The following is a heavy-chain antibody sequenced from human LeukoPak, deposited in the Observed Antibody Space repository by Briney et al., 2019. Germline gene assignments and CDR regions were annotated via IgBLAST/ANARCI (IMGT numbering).Heavy chain of an antibody. D-gene: IGHD2-2*01. V-gene: IGHV3-30*02. CDR1: GFSLSSCG. J-gene: IGHJ4*02. CDR3: ANPSDCSSTSCYYQGDY. Sequence: GGSLRLSCAASGFSLSSCGMHWVRQAPGKGLEWVAFMSFDGNNKYYADSVKGRFTISRDNSKNTLYLQMNSLRAEDTAVYYCANPSDCSSTSCYYQGDYWGQGTLVTVSS. CDR2: MSFDGNNK.